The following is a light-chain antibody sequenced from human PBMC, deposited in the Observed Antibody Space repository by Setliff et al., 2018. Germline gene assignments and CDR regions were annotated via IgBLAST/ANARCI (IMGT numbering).Light chain of an antibody. J-gene: IGLJ3*02. CDR3: GTWDSSLSAGV. CDR1: SSNIGNNY. Sequence: VLTQPPSVSAAPGQKVTISCSGSSSNIGNNYVSWYQQLPGTAPKLLIYDNNKRPSGIPDRFSGSKSGTSATLGITGLQTGDEADYYCGTWDSSLSAGVFGGGTKVTVL. V-gene: IGLV1-51*01. CDR2: DNN.